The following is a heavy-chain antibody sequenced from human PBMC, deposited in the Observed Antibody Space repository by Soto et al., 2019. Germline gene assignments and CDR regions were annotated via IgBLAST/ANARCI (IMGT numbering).Heavy chain of an antibody. J-gene: IGHJ3*02. CDR2: IRSKAYGGTT. CDR1: GFTFGDYA. V-gene: IGHV3-49*03. Sequence: GGSLRLSCTASGFTFGDYAMSWFRQAPGKGLEWVGFIRSKAYGGTTEYAASVKGRFTISRDDSKSIAYLQMNSLKTEDTAVYYCTRDLSLGELFGLAFDIWGQGTMVTVSS. D-gene: IGHD3-16*01. CDR3: TRDLSLGELFGLAFDI.